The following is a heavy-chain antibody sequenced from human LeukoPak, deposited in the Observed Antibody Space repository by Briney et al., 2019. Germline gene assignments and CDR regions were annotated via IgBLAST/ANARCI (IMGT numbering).Heavy chain of an antibody. V-gene: IGHV1-46*01. CDR1: GYTFTSYY. CDR2: INPSGGST. J-gene: IGHJ5*02. CDR3: ARSFLSPYYYDSSGYDP. Sequence: ASVKISCKASGYTFTSYYMHWVRQAPGQGLEWMGIINPSGGSTSYAQKFQGRVTMTRDTSTSTVYMELSSLRSEDTAVYYCARSFLSPYYYDSSGYDPWGQGTLVTVSS. D-gene: IGHD3-22*01.